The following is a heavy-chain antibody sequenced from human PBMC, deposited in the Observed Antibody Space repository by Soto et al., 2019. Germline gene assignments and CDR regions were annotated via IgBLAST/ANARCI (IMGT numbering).Heavy chain of an antibody. V-gene: IGHV4-59*01. CDR1: GGSISSYY. CDR2: IYYSGST. Sequence: QVQLQESGPGLVKPSETLSLTCTVSGGSISSYYWSWIRQPPGKGLEWIGYIYYSGSTNYNPSLKSRVTISVDTSKNQFSLKLSSVTAADTAVYYCAREGFSSPPPWEHYGMDVWGQGTTVTVSS. J-gene: IGHJ6*02. D-gene: IGHD6-13*01. CDR3: AREGFSSPPPWEHYGMDV.